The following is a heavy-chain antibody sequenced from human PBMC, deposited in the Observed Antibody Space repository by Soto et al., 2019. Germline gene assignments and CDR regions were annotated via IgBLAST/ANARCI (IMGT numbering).Heavy chain of an antibody. V-gene: IGHV3-48*03. J-gene: IGHJ4*02. Sequence: GSLRLSCVASEFTFSSYEMNWVRQAPGKGLEWVSYISSSGTTIYYTDSVKGRFTISRDNAKKSLYLQMNSLRAEDTAVYYCVRFGGAAAGPGDYWGQGTLVTVSS. CDR3: VRFGGAAAGPGDY. D-gene: IGHD6-13*01. CDR2: ISSSGTTI. CDR1: EFTFSSYE.